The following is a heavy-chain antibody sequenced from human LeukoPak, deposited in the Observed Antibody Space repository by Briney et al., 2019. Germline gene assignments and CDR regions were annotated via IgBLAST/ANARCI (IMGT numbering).Heavy chain of an antibody. J-gene: IGHJ5*02. CDR1: GGSISSGGYY. CDR2: IYYSGST. Sequence: SQTLSLTCTVSGGSISSGGYYWGWIRQPPGTGLEWIGSIYYSGSTYYNPSLKSRVTISVDTSKNQFSLKLSSVTAADTAVYYCARSRQYQLLGWFDPWGQGTLVTVSS. CDR3: ARSRQYQLLGWFDP. D-gene: IGHD2-2*01. V-gene: IGHV4-39*01.